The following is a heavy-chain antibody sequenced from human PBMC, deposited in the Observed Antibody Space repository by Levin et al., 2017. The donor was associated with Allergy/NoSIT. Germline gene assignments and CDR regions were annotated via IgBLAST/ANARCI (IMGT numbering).Heavy chain of an antibody. J-gene: IGHJ4*02. Sequence: LSLTCAASGFTFDDYTMHWVRQAPGKGLEWVSLISWDGGSTYYADSVKGRFTISRDNSKNSLYLQMNSLRTEDTALYYCAKDDSSGYYYFDYWGQGTLVTVSS. CDR2: ISWDGGST. CDR1: GFTFDDYT. D-gene: IGHD3-22*01. V-gene: IGHV3-43*01. CDR3: AKDDSSGYYYFDY.